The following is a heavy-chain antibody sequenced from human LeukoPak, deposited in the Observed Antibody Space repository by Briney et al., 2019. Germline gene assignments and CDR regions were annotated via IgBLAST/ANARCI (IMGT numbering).Heavy chain of an antibody. J-gene: IGHJ4*02. D-gene: IGHD6-19*01. Sequence: SVKVSCKASGGTFSSYAISWVRQAPGQGLEWMGGIIPILGTANYAQKLQGRVTITTDESTSTAYMELSSLRSEDTAVYYCARDRSSGWSYWGQGTLVTVSS. V-gene: IGHV1-69*05. CDR3: ARDRSSGWSY. CDR2: IIPILGTA. CDR1: GGTFSSYA.